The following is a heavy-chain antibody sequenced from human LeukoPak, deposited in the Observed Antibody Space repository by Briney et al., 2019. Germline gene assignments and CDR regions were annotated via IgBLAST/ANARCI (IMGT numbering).Heavy chain of an antibody. J-gene: IGHJ6*02. Sequence: SAKVSYKPSGYTFSGHAIRWVRQAPGQGLEWMGRFIFPLDVALYAQTFQGRVTITADKATPTAYMELTSLSSEDTATYYCARIRTGTTYYYAMDVWGQGTTVTVSS. CDR1: GYTFSGHA. D-gene: IGHD1-1*01. CDR3: ARIRTGTTYYYAMDV. CDR2: FIFPLDVA. V-gene: IGHV1-69*10.